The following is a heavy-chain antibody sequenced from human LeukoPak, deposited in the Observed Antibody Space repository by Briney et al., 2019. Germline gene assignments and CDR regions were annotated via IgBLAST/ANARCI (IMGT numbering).Heavy chain of an antibody. D-gene: IGHD6-19*01. Sequence: PSETLSLTCAVYGGSFSGYYWSWIRQPPGKGLEWIGEINHSGSTNYNPSLKGRVTISVDTSKNQFSLKLSSVTAADTAVYYCARKGPSVAATEYWGQGTLVTVSS. CDR2: INHSGST. CDR1: GGSFSGYY. J-gene: IGHJ4*02. V-gene: IGHV4-34*01. CDR3: ARKGPSVAATEY.